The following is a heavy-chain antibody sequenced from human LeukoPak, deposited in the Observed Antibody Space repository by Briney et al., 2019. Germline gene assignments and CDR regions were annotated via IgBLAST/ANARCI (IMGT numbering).Heavy chain of an antibody. CDR1: GGXISSSSYY. V-gene: IGHV4-39*01. Sequence: SETLSLTCTVSGGXISSSSYYWGWIRQPPGKGLEWIGSIYYSGSTYYNPSLKSRVTISVDTSKNQFSLKLSSVTAADTAVYYCARHTFYYYDSSGYYERPFDYWGQGTLVTVSS. CDR2: IYYSGST. D-gene: IGHD3-22*01. J-gene: IGHJ4*02. CDR3: ARHTFYYYDSSGYYERPFDY.